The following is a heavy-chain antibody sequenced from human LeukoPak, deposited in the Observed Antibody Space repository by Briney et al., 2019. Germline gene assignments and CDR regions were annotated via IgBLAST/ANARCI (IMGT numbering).Heavy chain of an antibody. J-gene: IGHJ4*02. CDR1: GGSISSYY. D-gene: IGHD1-26*01. CDR3: VRSSYRTFDY. Sequence: SETLSLTCTVSGGSISSYYWSWIRQPPGKGLEWIGYIYYSGSTNYNPSLKSRVTISVDTSKNQFSLKLSSVTAADTAVYYCVRSSYRTFDYWGQGTLVTVSS. V-gene: IGHV4-59*01. CDR2: IYYSGST.